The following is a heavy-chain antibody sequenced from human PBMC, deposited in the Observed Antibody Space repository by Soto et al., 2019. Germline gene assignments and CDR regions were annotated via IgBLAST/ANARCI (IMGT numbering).Heavy chain of an antibody. D-gene: IGHD3-3*01. CDR2: MNPNSGNT. Sequence: ASVKVSCKASGYTFTSYDVNWVRQATGQGLEWMGWMNPNSGNTGYAQKFQGRVTMTRNTSISTAYMELNSLRSEDTAVYYCARGPIDGFWSGYGRRGMDVWGQGTTVTVSS. CDR3: ARGPIDGFWSGYGRRGMDV. J-gene: IGHJ6*02. CDR1: GYTFTSYD. V-gene: IGHV1-8*01.